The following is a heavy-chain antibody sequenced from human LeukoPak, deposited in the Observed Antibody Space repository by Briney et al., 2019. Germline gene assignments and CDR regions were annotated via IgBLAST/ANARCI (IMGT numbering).Heavy chain of an antibody. Sequence: GGSLRLSCAASGFNFSSYSMNWVRQAPGKGLEWVSSISSSSSYIYYADSVKGRFTISRDNAKNSLYLQMNSLRAEDTAVYYFARPKAGDYGRYAFDIWGQGTMVTFSS. D-gene: IGHD4-17*01. CDR1: GFNFSSYS. V-gene: IGHV3-21*01. CDR2: ISSSSSYI. CDR3: ARPKAGDYGRYAFDI. J-gene: IGHJ3*02.